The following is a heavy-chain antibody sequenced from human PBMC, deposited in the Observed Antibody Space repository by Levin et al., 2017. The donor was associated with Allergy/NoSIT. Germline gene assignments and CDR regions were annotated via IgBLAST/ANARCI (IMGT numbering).Heavy chain of an antibody. V-gene: IGHV1-8*01. CDR3: ARGSSSRGGPYWFDP. CDR2: MNPNSGNT. J-gene: IGHJ5*02. Sequence: ASVKVSCKASGYTFTSYDINWVRQATGQGLEWMGWMNPNSGNTGYAQKFQGRVTMTRSTSISTAYMELSSLRSEDTAVYYCARGSSSRGGPYWFDPWGQGTLVTVSS. CDR1: GYTFTSYD. D-gene: IGHD6-13*01.